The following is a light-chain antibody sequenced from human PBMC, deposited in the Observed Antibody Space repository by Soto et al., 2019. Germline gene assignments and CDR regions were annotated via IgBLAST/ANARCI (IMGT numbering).Light chain of an antibody. CDR3: QQYNSYSNT. J-gene: IGKJ5*01. CDR2: DAS. V-gene: IGKV3D-15*01. Sequence: IVMTHAPASLSVSPGEIATLSFRASQSVSSNLAWYQQKPGQAPRLLTYDASNRATGTPARFSGSGSGTDFTLTISSLQPDDFATYYCQQYNSYSNTFGQGTRLEI. CDR1: QSVSSN.